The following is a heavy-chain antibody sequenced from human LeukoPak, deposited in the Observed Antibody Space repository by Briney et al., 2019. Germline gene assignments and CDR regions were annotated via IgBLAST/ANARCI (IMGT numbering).Heavy chain of an antibody. CDR3: ARLYYSDSAFDY. D-gene: IGHD3-10*01. Sequence: PWETLSPTCTVSGGAIISSSFYWVWIRQPPGRGLEWIGSIYSSGSTYYNPSVNSRATISVDTSKKELSLELSSVTAADTSMYYCARLYYSDSAFDYWGQGTLVTVSS. J-gene: IGHJ4*01. CDR2: IYSSGST. CDR1: GGAIISSSFY. V-gene: IGHV4-39*01.